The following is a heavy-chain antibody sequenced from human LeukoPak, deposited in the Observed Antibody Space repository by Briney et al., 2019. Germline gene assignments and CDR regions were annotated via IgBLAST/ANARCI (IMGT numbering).Heavy chain of an antibody. CDR2: IYASGST. J-gene: IGHJ5*02. CDR3: ARDLVQMAQPAWFDP. V-gene: IGHV4-4*08. Sequence: SETLSLTCTVSGDSISTYYWSWIRQPPGKGLEWIGRIYASGSTNYNPSLKSRVTISIDTSKNQFSLKLNSVTAADTAVYYCARDLVQMAQPAWFDPWGQGTLVTVSS. D-gene: IGHD5-24*01. CDR1: GDSISTYY.